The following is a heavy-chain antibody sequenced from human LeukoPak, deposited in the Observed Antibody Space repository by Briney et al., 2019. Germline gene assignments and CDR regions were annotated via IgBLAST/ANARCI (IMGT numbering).Heavy chain of an antibody. V-gene: IGHV3-49*04. CDR1: GFTFGDYA. J-gene: IGHJ4*02. CDR3: TREGEWGLLRFDY. D-gene: IGHD1-26*01. Sequence: QAGGSLRLSCTASGFTFGDYAMSWVRQAPGKGLEWVGFIRSKAYGGTTEYAASVKGRFTISRDDSKSIAYLQMNSLKTEDTAVYYCTREGEWGLLRFDYWGQGTLVTVSS. CDR2: IRSKAYGGTT.